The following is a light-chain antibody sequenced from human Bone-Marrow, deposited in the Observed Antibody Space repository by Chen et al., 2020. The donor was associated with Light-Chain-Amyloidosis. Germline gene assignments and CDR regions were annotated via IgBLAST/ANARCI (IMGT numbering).Light chain of an antibody. CDR3: QSADSSGTYEVI. J-gene: IGLJ2*01. CDR1: DLPTKH. V-gene: IGLV3-25*03. Sequence: SYELTQPPSVSVSPGQTARITCPGDDLPTKHAYWYQQKPGQAPVLVIHRGTERPSGISERFSGSSSGTTATLTISGVQAEDEADYHCQSADSSGTYEVIFGGGTKLTVL. CDR2: RGT.